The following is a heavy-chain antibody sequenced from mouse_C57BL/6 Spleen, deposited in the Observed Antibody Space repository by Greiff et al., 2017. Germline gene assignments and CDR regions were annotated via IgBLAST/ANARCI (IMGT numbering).Heavy chain of an antibody. Sequence: VQLQQPGAELVRPGSSVKLSCKASGYTFTSYWMHWVKQRPIQGLEWIGNIDPSDSETHYNQKFKDKATLTVDKSSSTAYMQLSSLTSEDSAVYYCARYGDYDVGYFDVWGTGTTVTVSS. D-gene: IGHD2-4*01. CDR3: ARYGDYDVGYFDV. V-gene: IGHV1-52*01. CDR2: IDPSDSET. CDR1: GYTFTSYW. J-gene: IGHJ1*03.